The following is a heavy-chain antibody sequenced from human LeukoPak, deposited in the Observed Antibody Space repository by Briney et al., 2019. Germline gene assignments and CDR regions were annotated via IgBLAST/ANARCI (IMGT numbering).Heavy chain of an antibody. CDR1: GGTFSSYA. Sequence: SVRVSCRASGGTFSSYAISWVRQAPRQGLEWMGVIIPIFVSANYAQKFQRRVTITADESTSTASMELSSLTSEDTAVYYCARGSLQAYWGQGTLATVSS. CDR2: IIPIFVSA. V-gene: IGHV1-69*13. J-gene: IGHJ4*02. CDR3: ARGSLQAY.